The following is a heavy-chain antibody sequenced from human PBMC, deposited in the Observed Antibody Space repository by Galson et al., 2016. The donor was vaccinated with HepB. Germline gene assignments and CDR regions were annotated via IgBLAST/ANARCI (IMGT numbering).Heavy chain of an antibody. CDR1: GGSISSDSYY. V-gene: IGHV4-61*01. CDR3: ARQNEGRWTVWYDP. Sequence: SETLSLTCSVSGGSISSDSYYWSWIRQSPGKGLEWIGSINYSGRTNHKLALRSRVTISADTSKNQISLRLSSVTAADTAVYYCARQNEGRWTVWYDPWGQGTLVTVSA. CDR2: INYSGRT. J-gene: IGHJ5*02. D-gene: IGHD3-10*01.